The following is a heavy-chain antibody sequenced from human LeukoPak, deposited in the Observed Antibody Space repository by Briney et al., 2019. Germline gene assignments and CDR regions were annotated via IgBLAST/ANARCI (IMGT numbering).Heavy chain of an antibody. Sequence: GGSLRLSCAVSGFAFSAYAMSWVRQAPGKGLEWVSAISGSISGSGGSTYYADSVKGRFTISRDNSKNTLFLQLNSLRAEDTAVYYCAKEGIAVASFDYWGQGTLVTVSS. CDR3: AKEGIAVASFDY. V-gene: IGHV3-23*01. J-gene: IGHJ4*02. CDR1: GFAFSAYA. CDR2: ISGSISGSGGST. D-gene: IGHD6-19*01.